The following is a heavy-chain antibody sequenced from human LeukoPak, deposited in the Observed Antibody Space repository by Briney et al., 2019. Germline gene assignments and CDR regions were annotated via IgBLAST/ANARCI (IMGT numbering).Heavy chain of an antibody. V-gene: IGHV3-23*01. D-gene: IGHD1-26*01. CDR3: AKDVGGTYPYYFNY. CDR1: GFTFRSYA. CDR2: IRGSGDNT. J-gene: IGHJ4*02. Sequence: PGGSLRLSCAASGFTFRSYARSWVRHAQGKGLKWVSAIRGSGDNTYYADSVKGRFTISRDNSKNTLFLQMNSLTAEDTAVYYCAKDVGGTYPYYFNYWGQGILVTVSS.